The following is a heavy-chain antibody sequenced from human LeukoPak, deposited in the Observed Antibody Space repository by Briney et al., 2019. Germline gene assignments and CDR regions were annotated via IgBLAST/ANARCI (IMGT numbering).Heavy chain of an antibody. J-gene: IGHJ6*02. CDR3: AREEEGATTFPYYYYGMDV. D-gene: IGHD1-26*01. Sequence: VASVKVSCKASGGTFSSYAISWVRQAPGQGLEWMGRIIPILGIANYAQKFQGRVTITADKSTSTAYMELSSLRSEDTAVYYCAREEEGATTFPYYYYGMDVWGQGTTVTVSS. V-gene: IGHV1-69*04. CDR1: GGTFSSYA. CDR2: IIPILGIA.